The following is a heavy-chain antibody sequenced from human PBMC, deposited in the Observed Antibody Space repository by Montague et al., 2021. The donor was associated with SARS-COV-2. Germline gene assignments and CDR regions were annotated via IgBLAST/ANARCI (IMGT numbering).Heavy chain of an antibody. V-gene: IGHV3-30-3*01. CDR2: ISYDGSNK. Sequence: SLRLSCAASGFTFSSYAMHWVRQAPGKGLEWVAVISYDGSNKYYADSVKGRFTISRDNSKNTLYLRMNSLRAEDTAVYYCARDIRVLLWFGEFDYWGQGTLVTVSS. CDR3: ARDIRVLLWFGEFDY. CDR1: GFTFSSYA. D-gene: IGHD3-10*01. J-gene: IGHJ4*02.